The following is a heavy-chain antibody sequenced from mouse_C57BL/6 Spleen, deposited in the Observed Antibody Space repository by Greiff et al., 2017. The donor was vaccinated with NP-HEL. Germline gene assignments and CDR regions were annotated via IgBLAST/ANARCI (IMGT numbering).Heavy chain of an antibody. J-gene: IGHJ2*01. D-gene: IGHD2-4*01. V-gene: IGHV1-76*01. CDR3: ARNYDYDGFDY. CDR1: GYTFTDYY. CDR2: IYPGSGNT. Sequence: VKLVESGAELVRPGASVKLSCKASGYTFTDYYINWVKQRPGQGLEWIARIYPGSGNTYYHEKFKGKATLTAEKSSSTSYMQLSSLTSEDSAVYFCARNYDYDGFDYWGQGTTLTVSS.